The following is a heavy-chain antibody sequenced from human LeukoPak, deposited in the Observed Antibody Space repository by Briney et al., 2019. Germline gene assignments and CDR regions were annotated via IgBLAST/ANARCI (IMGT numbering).Heavy chain of an antibody. J-gene: IGHJ4*02. Sequence: ASVKVSCKASGYTFTCYYMHWVRQAPGQGLEWMGRINPNSGGTNYAQKFQGRVTMTRDTSISTAYMELSRLRSDDTAVYYCARDYYYDSSGYYVQWGQGTLVTVSS. CDR2: INPNSGGT. D-gene: IGHD3-22*01. V-gene: IGHV1-2*06. CDR3: ARDYYYDSSGYYVQ. CDR1: GYTFTCYY.